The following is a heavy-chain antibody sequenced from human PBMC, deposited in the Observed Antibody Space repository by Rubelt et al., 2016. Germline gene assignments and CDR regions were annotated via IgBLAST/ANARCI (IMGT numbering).Heavy chain of an antibody. CDR3: AKEGLSSGYYYYFDY. V-gene: IGHV3-23*01. D-gene: IGHD3-22*01. CDR2: ISGSGGSI. J-gene: IGHJ4*02. CDR1: GFTFSTYA. Sequence: SLRLSCAASGFTFSTYAMGWVRQAPGKGLAWVSAISGSGGSIYYADSVKGRFTISRDSSKNTLYLQMNSLRAEDTAVYYCAKEGLSSGYYYYFDYWSQGTLVTVSS.